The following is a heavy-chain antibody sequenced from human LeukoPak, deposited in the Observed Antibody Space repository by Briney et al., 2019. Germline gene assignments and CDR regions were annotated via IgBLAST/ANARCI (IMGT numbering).Heavy chain of an antibody. Sequence: ASVKVSCKVSGYTLTELSMHWVRQAPGKGLEWMGGFDPEDGETIYAQKFQGRVTMTGDTSTDTAYMELSSLRSEDTAVYYCATVKGYCSGGSCYRFDAFDIWGQGTMVTVSS. V-gene: IGHV1-24*01. J-gene: IGHJ3*02. CDR3: ATVKGYCSGGSCYRFDAFDI. D-gene: IGHD2-15*01. CDR2: FDPEDGET. CDR1: GYTLTELS.